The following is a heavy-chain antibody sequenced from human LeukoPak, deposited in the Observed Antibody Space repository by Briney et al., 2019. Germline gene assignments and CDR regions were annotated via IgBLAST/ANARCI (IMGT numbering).Heavy chain of an antibody. D-gene: IGHD1-14*01. Sequence: PGESLKISCKGSGYSFTRYWIGWVRQMPGKGLEWMGIIYPGDSDIRYSPSFQGQVTISADKSISAAYLQWSSLKASDTAMYFCARHNREYASDSPLDYWGQGTLVTVSS. CDR2: IYPGDSDI. J-gene: IGHJ4*02. CDR1: GYSFTRYW. V-gene: IGHV5-51*01. CDR3: ARHNREYASDSPLDY.